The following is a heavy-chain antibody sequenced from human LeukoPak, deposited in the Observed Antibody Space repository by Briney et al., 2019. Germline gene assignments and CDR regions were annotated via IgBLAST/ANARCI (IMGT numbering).Heavy chain of an antibody. J-gene: IGHJ4*02. CDR1: GYTFNSYY. CDR3: ARDIYGDSSGGTDY. D-gene: IGHD4-17*01. V-gene: IGHV1-46*02. Sequence: ASVTVSCKACGYTFNSYYLHWVRQAPGQGVEWVGIISPGGGDTRYAQKFQGRVTRTRDTARSTIYMDLSRLRPEDTAVYYCARDIYGDSSGGTDYWGQGTLVTVSS. CDR2: ISPGGGDT.